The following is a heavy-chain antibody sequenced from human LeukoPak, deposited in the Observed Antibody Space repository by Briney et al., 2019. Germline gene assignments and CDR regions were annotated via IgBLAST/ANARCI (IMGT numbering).Heavy chain of an antibody. CDR3: ASAGTDDF. D-gene: IGHD6-13*01. CDR1: GGTLLG. V-gene: IGHV3-30*03. Sequence: GGSLRLSCTATGGTLLGIHWVRQAPGKGLEWVAVVLYDGSTKYYGDSVKGRFTVSRDKSEDTFYLHMNGLRLDDTGVYFCASAGTDDFWGQGTLVTVSS. CDR2: VLYDGSTK. J-gene: IGHJ4*02.